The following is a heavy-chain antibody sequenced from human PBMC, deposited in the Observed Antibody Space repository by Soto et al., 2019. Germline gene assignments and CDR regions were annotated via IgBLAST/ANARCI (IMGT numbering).Heavy chain of an antibody. V-gene: IGHV3-30*15. J-gene: IGHJ6*02. CDR2: ISYDGSNK. D-gene: IGHD2-15*01. Sequence: QLQLVESGGGVVQPGRSLRLSCAASGSTFSNYIMHWVRQAPGKGLERVAFISYDGSNKDYADSVEGGFTISRDNSKNTLYLQLSSLRPEDTAVYYCAGGDNYYALGVWGQGTTVTVSS. CDR1: GSTFSNYI. CDR3: AGGDNYYALGV.